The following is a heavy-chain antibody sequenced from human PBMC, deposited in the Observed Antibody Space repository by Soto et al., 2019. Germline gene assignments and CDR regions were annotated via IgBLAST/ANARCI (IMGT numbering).Heavy chain of an antibody. J-gene: IGHJ4*02. V-gene: IGHV3-23*01. Sequence: GSLRLSCTASTVTFSTYAISWVRQAPGKGLEWVSGVSDSGVSTYYADSVKGRFTVSRDRSENTVYLQMNSLRAEDTAVYYCAKGISQPNDYWGQGTLVTVSS. CDR1: TVTFSTYA. CDR3: AKGISQPNDY. CDR2: VSDSGVST. D-gene: IGHD3-3*02.